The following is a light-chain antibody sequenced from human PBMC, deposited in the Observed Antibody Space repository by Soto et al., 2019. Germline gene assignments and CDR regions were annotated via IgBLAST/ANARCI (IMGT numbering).Light chain of an antibody. V-gene: IGKV1-9*01. CDR1: QDINSY. CDR3: QPLDLYPST. J-gene: IGKJ4*01. CDR2: AAT. Sequence: IQLTQSPSSLSASVGDRVTITCRASQDINSYLAWYQQKPGQAPNLLIYAATSLQSGVPSRFSGSGSGTEFTLTISSLQPDDFATYYSQPLDLYPSTFGGGTKVEI.